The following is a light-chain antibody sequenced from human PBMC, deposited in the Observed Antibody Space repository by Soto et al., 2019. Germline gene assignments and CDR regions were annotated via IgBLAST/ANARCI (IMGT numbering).Light chain of an antibody. V-gene: IGKV4-1*01. CDR3: QQYYSAPYT. CDR2: WAS. J-gene: IGKJ2*01. Sequence: DIVMTQSPDSLAVSLGERATINCKSSQSVLYNSNNKNYLAWYQQKPGQPPKLLIYWASTRESGVPDPFSGSGSGTDFTLTISSLQAEDVSVYYCQQYYSAPYTFGQGTKLEIK. CDR1: QSVLYNSNNKNY.